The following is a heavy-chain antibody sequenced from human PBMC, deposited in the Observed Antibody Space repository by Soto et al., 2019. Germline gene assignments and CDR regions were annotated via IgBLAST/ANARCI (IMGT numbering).Heavy chain of an antibody. CDR1: GFTFSSYA. D-gene: IGHD2-21*01. V-gene: IGHV3-23*01. Sequence: GGSLRLSCAASGFTFSSYAMSWVRQAPGKGLEWVSAISGSGGSTYYADSVKGRFTSSRDNSKNTLYLQMNSLRAEDTAVYYCAKAIADCGGDCYLYFFDSWGQGTLVTVSS. J-gene: IGHJ4*02. CDR3: AKAIADCGGDCYLYFFDS. CDR2: ISGSGGST.